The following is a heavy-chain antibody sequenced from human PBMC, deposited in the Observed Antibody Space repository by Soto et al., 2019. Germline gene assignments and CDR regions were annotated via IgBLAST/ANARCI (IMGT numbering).Heavy chain of an antibody. CDR2: ILPIIDIP. CDR1: GGTFRNYP. J-gene: IGHJ4*02. Sequence: QVQLVQSGAEVKKPGSSVKVSCKASGGTFRNYPINWVRQAPGQGLEWMGSILPIIDIPDYAQNFQARLTITADKPTSTAYIDLSRLRSEDTPMYFCATGPLVVLIFFDSCGQGTLVTVSS. D-gene: IGHD2-2*01. V-gene: IGHV1-69*02. CDR3: ATGPLVVLIFFDS.